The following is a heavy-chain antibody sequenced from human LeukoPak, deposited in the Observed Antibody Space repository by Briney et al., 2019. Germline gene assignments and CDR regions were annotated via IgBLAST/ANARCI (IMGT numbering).Heavy chain of an antibody. Sequence: GGCLGLSRAAPGFMFHDYAIHWVREAPGKGLECVSLISGDGGSSFYANSVKGRFTTSRDNSKNSQYLQMNSLGRDDTALYYCARENESSGWYDYWGQGTLVTVSA. CDR1: GFMFHDYA. D-gene: IGHD6-19*01. CDR3: ARENESSGWYDY. J-gene: IGHJ4*02. CDR2: ISGDGGSS. V-gene: IGHV3-43*02.